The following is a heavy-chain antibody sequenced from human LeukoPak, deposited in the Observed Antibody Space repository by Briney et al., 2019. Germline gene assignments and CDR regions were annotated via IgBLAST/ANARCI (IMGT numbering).Heavy chain of an antibody. CDR3: ARTAYDSGSYESLDY. J-gene: IGHJ4*02. D-gene: IGHD1-26*01. V-gene: IGHV1-46*01. CDR2: INPSGGST. Sequence: ASVKVSCKASGYTFTSYYMHWVRQAPGQGLEWMGIINPSGGSTSYAQKFQGRVTMTRDMSTSTVYMELSSLRSEDTAVYYCARTAYDSGSYESLDYWGQGILVTVSS. CDR1: GYTFTSYY.